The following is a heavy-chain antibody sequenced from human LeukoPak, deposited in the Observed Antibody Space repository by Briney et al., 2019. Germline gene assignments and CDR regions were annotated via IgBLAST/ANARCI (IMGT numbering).Heavy chain of an antibody. V-gene: IGHV4-39*07. CDR2: IYYSGST. Sequence: SETLSLTCTVSGGSISSSSYYWGWIRQPPGKGLEWIGSIYYSGSTYHNPSLKSRVTISVDTSKNQFSLKLSSVTAADTAVYYCARDIVVVPAATGVDAFDIWGQGTMVTVSS. CDR3: ARDIVVVPAATGVDAFDI. CDR1: GGSISSSSYY. J-gene: IGHJ3*02. D-gene: IGHD2-2*01.